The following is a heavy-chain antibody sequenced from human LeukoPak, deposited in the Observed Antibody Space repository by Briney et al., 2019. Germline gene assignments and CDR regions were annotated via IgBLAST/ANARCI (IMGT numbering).Heavy chain of an antibody. CDR2: IHYSGTT. CDR1: GGSISSSPYY. J-gene: IGHJ4*02. V-gene: IGHV4-39*01. CDR3: VRQGGY. Sequence: SETLSLTCIVSGGSISSSPYYWGWIRQTPGKGLEWIGGIHYSGTTYYNPSLKSRVTMSVDTSKNRFSLKVNSVTAADTAVYYCVRQGGYWGQGTLVTVSS.